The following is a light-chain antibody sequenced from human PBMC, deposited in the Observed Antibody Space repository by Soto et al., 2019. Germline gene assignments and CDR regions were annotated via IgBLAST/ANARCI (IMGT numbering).Light chain of an antibody. V-gene: IGKV3-20*01. Sequence: ETVLTQSPGTLSLSPGERATLSCRASQSVTSRYLAWYQQKPGQAPRLLIYGASNRATGIPDRFSGSGSGTEFTLTISRLEPEDFAVYYCQQRSDGPWLTFGGGTKVEIK. CDR2: GAS. CDR1: QSVTSRY. J-gene: IGKJ4*01. CDR3: QQRSDGPWLT.